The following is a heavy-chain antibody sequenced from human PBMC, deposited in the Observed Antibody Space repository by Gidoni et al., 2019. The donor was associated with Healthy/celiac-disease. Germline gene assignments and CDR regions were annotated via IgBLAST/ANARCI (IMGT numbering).Heavy chain of an antibody. D-gene: IGHD3-3*01. CDR1: GYTFTSYA. J-gene: IGHJ5*02. CDR2: INAGNGNT. Sequence: QVQLVQSGAEVKKPGASVKVSCKASGYTFTSYAMHWVRQAPGQRLEWMGWINAGNGNTKYSQKFQGRVTITRDTSASTAYMELSSLRSEDTAVYYCARGYDFWSGYPGFDPWGQGTLVTVSS. CDR3: ARGYDFWSGYPGFDP. V-gene: IGHV1-3*01.